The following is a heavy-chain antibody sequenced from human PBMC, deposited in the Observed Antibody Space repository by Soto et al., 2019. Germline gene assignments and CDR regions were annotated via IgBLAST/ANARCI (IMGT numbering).Heavy chain of an antibody. D-gene: IGHD2-15*01. V-gene: IGHV1-69*01. CDR3: ARSQGGSSSLDIYYYYYYGMDV. CDR2: IIPIFGTA. CDR1: GGTFSSYA. J-gene: IGHJ6*02. Sequence: QVQLVQSGAEVKNPGSSVKVSCKAPGGTFSSYAISWVRQAPGQGLEWMGGIIPIFGTAKYAQKFQGRVTITADESTSTGYMELSSLRSEDTAVYYCARSQGGSSSLDIYYYYYYGMDVWGQGTTVTVSS.